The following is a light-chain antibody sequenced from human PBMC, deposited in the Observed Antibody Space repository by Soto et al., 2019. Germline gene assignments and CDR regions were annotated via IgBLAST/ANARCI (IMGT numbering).Light chain of an antibody. J-gene: IGKJ3*01. CDR2: AAS. CDR1: QGIRND. CDR3: LQHNSYPFT. Sequence: DIPMTQSPSSLSASVGDRVTITCRASQGIRNDLDWFQQKPGKAPKRLIYAASILQSGVPSRFSGSGSGTEFTLTISCLQPEDFATYYCLQHNSYPFTFGPGTKVDI. V-gene: IGKV1-17*01.